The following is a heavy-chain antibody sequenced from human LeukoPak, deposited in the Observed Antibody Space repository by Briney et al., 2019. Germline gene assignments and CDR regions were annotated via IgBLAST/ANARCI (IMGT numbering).Heavy chain of an antibody. V-gene: IGHV3-30*02. Sequence: GGSLRPSCAASGFTFSSYGMHWVRQAPGKGLEWVAFIRYDGSNKYYADSVKGRFTISRDNSKNTLYLQMNSLRAEDTAVYYCARDLNWGSGYWGQGTLVTVSS. J-gene: IGHJ4*02. CDR1: GFTFSSYG. CDR2: IRYDGSNK. CDR3: ARDLNWGSGY. D-gene: IGHD7-27*01.